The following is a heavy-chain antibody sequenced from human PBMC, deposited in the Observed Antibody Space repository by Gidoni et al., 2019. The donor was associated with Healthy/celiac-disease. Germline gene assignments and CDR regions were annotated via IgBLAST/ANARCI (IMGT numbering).Heavy chain of an antibody. D-gene: IGHD3-22*01. V-gene: IGHV3-23*01. CDR3: AKALPYDSSGLYFDY. J-gene: IGHJ4*02. CDR2: ISGSGGST. Sequence: AASGFTFSRYAISWVRQAPGKGLEWVSAISGSGGSTYYADSVKGRFTISRDNSKNTLYLQMNSLRAEDTAVYYCAKALPYDSSGLYFDYWGQGTLVTVSS. CDR1: GFTFSRYA.